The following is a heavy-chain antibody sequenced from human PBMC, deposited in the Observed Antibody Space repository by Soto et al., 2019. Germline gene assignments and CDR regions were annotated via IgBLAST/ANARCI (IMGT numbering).Heavy chain of an antibody. CDR3: ARWNAYGDL. J-gene: IGHJ4*02. CDR1: GFTFIDYS. CDR2: MSIGHEKT. D-gene: IGHD4-17*01. V-gene: IGHV3-23*01. Sequence: EEQLLLSGGGLIQPGGSLRLSCAASGFTFIDYSMAWVRQTPERGLERVSGMSIGHEKTFYADSVKGRFTVSRDRSKNTVDLQMNSLRAGDTGMYYCARWNAYGDLWGQGTLVTVSS.